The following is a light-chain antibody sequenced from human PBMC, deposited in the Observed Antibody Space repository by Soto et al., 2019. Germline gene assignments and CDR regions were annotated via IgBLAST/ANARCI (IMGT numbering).Light chain of an antibody. Sequence: DIQMTQSPSTVSASVGDRVTITCRASQSISTWLAWYQHKPGEAPKLLIYKAYSLESGVPSRFSGRGSGTEFALTISSLEPDDFATYYCQQYNRYWTVGQGTKVEVK. V-gene: IGKV1-5*03. CDR2: KAY. CDR3: QQYNRYWT. J-gene: IGKJ1*01. CDR1: QSISTW.